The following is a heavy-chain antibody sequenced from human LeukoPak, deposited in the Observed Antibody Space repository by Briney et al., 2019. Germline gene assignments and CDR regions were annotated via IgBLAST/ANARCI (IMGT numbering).Heavy chain of an antibody. D-gene: IGHD3-3*01. CDR2: IKQDGSEK. CDR3: ARDGFSRISIFGVVSDAFDI. V-gene: IGHV3-7*01. J-gene: IGHJ3*02. Sequence: PGGSLRLSCAASGFNFINYWMTWVRQAPGKGLEWEANIKQDGSEKYYVDSVKGRFTISRDNAKNSLYLQMNSLRAEDTAVYYCARDGFSRISIFGVVSDAFDIWGQGTMVTVSS. CDR1: GFNFINYW.